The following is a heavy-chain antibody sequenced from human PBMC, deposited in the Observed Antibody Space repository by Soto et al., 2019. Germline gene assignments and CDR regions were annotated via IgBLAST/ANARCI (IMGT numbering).Heavy chain of an antibody. CDR3: ARPLYCSDGGCYWLAY. CDR1: GLTVSSNY. V-gene: IGHV3-66*01. D-gene: IGHD2-15*01. J-gene: IGHJ4*02. Sequence: EVQLVESGGGLVQPGGSLRLSCGASGLTVSSNYMSWVRQAPGKGLEWVSVIYSGGTTYYADSVKGRFTISRDNSKNTVYLQMNSLRVEDTAVYYCARPLYCSDGGCYWLAYWGQGTLVTVSS. CDR2: IYSGGTT.